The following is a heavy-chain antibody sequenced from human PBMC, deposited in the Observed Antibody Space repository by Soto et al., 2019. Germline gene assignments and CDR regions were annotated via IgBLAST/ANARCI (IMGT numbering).Heavy chain of an antibody. CDR3: ARDGPHLGYCSSTSCLFGMDV. CDR2: IYYSGST. Sequence: SETLSLTCTFSGGSISSGGYYWSWIRQHPGKGLEWIGYIYYSGSTYYNPSLKSRVTISVDTSKNQFSLKLSFVTAADTAVYYCARDGPHLGYCSSTSCLFGMDVWGQGTTVTVSS. J-gene: IGHJ6*02. V-gene: IGHV4-31*03. CDR1: GGSISSGGYY. D-gene: IGHD2-2*01.